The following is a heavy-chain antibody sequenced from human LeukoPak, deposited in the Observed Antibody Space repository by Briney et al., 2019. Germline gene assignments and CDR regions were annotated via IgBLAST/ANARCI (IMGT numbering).Heavy chain of an antibody. D-gene: IGHD3-3*01. Sequence: SQTLSLTCTVSGGSISSGGYYWSWVRQHPGKGLEWIGYIYYSGSTYYNPSLKSRVTISVDTSKNQFSLKLSSVTAADTAVYYCATSSYDFWSGYGRFDPWGQGTLVTVS. V-gene: IGHV4-31*03. CDR2: IYYSGST. CDR3: ATSSYDFWSGYGRFDP. CDR1: GGSISSGGYY. J-gene: IGHJ5*02.